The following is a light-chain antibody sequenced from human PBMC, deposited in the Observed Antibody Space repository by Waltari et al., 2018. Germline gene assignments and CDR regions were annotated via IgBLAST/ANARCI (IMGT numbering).Light chain of an antibody. Sequence: HSALTQPASVSGSPGQSITISCTGTGNDIGRYDYVSWYQQQPGEAPKLVIHEVTQRPSGISSRFSGSKSANTASLTISGLQAEDEADYYCSSHRSDFTVVFGGGTRVTVL. CDR1: GNDIGRYDY. CDR3: SSHRSDFTVV. J-gene: IGLJ2*01. CDR2: EVT. V-gene: IGLV2-14*01.